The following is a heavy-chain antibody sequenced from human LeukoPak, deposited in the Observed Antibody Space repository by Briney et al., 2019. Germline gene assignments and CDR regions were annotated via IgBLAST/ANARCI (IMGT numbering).Heavy chain of an antibody. V-gene: IGHV4-61*02. CDR1: GGSISSGSYY. CDR3: ARETYYDFWSGYCIFDY. D-gene: IGHD3-3*01. Sequence: SETLSLTCTVSGGSISSGSYYWSWIRQPAGKGLELIGRIYTSGSTNYNPSLKSRVTISVDTSKNQFSLKLSSVTAADTAVYYCARETYYDFWSGYCIFDYWGQGTLVTVSS. J-gene: IGHJ4*02. CDR2: IYTSGST.